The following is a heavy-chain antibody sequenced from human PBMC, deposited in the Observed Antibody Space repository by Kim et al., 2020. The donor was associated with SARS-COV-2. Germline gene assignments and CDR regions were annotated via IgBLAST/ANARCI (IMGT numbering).Heavy chain of an antibody. V-gene: IGHV4-39*01. Sequence: SETLSLTCTVSGGSISSSSYYWGWIRQPPGKGLEWIGSIYYSGSTYYNPSLKSRVTISVDTSKNQFSLKLSSVTAADTAVYYCARRGRITMVRGVAQSYFDYWAREPWSPSPQ. D-gene: IGHD3-10*01. J-gene: IGHJ4*02. CDR1: GGSISSSSYY. CDR2: IYYSGST. CDR3: ARRGRITMVRGVAQSYFDY.